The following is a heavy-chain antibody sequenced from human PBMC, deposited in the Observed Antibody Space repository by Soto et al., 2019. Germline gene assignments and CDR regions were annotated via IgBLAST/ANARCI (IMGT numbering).Heavy chain of an antibody. Sequence: QVQLQESGPGLVKPSETLSLTCTVYGGSMTGYFWTWIRQPAGKGLEWIGHDYNTGNTDYNHSLESRISMAVDTSKRQFSLKVKSVTAADTAVYYCARKHWVSGTEYWGQGTLVTVSS. CDR3: ARKHWVSGTEY. CDR1: GGSMTGYF. V-gene: IGHV4-4*07. D-gene: IGHD6-19*01. CDR2: DYNTGNT. J-gene: IGHJ4*02.